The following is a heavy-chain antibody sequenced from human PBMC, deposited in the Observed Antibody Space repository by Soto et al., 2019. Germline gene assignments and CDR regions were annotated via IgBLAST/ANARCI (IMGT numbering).Heavy chain of an antibody. CDR2: INHSGST. J-gene: IGHJ4*02. CDR3: ARGSHTVTTWGPGAYNSLDRVRPHYFDY. CDR1: GGSFSGYY. V-gene: IGHV4-34*01. Sequence: SETLSLTCAVYGGSFSGYYWSWIRQPPGKGLEWIGEINHSGSTNYNPSLKSRVTISVDTSKNQFSLKLSSVTAADTAVYYCARGSHTVTTWGPGAYNSLDRVRPHYFDYWGQGTLVTVSS. D-gene: IGHD4-17*01.